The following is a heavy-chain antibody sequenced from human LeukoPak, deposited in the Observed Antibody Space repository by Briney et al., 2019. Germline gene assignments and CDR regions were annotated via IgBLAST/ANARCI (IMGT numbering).Heavy chain of an antibody. V-gene: IGHV3-30*02. D-gene: IGHD3-10*01. Sequence: GGSLRLSCAASGFTFSSYGMHWVRQAPGKGLEWVAFIRYDGSSKYYADSVKGRFTISRDNSKNTLYLQMNSLRAEDTAVYYCAKPAIYGSGPAGSSFDYWGQGTLVTVSS. CDR1: GFTFSSYG. CDR3: AKPAIYGSGPAGSSFDY. CDR2: IRYDGSSK. J-gene: IGHJ4*02.